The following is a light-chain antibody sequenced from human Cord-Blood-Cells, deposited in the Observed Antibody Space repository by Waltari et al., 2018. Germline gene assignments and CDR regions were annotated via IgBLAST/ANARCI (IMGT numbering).Light chain of an antibody. J-gene: IGLJ3*02. CDR2: DVS. CDR3: CSYAGSYTYWV. CDR1: SSNIGSNY. Sequence: QSVLTQPPSASGTPGQRVTISCSGSSSNIGSNYVYWYQQRPGTAPKLMIYDVSKLPSGVPDRFSGSKSGNTASLTISGLQAEDEADYYCCSYAGSYTYWVFGGGTKLTVL. V-gene: IGLV1-47*02.